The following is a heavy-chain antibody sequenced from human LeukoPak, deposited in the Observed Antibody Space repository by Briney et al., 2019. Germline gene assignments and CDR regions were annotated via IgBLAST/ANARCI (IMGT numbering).Heavy chain of an antibody. CDR3: AKDQGRWLQLEYFGY. Sequence: GGSLRLSCAASGFTFSGFAMSWVRRTPGKGLEWVSGISGSGDNTLYADSVKGRFTISRDNSKNTLYLEMNSLRAEDTAVYYCAKDQGRWLQLEYFGYWGQGTLVTVSS. D-gene: IGHD5-24*01. J-gene: IGHJ4*02. CDR1: GFTFSGFA. CDR2: ISGSGDNT. V-gene: IGHV3-23*01.